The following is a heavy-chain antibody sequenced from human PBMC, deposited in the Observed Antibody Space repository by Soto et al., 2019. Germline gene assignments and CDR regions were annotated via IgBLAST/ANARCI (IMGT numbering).Heavy chain of an antibody. CDR3: ARGRDGYRRFDY. J-gene: IGHJ4*02. V-gene: IGHV4-59*01. CDR2: IYYSGST. D-gene: IGHD5-12*01. Sequence: SETLSLTCTVSGGSISSYYWSWIRQPPGKGLEWIGYIYYSGSTNYNPSLKSRVTISVDTSKNQFSLKLSSVTAADTAVYYCARGRDGYRRFDYWGQGTLVTVSS. CDR1: GGSISSYY.